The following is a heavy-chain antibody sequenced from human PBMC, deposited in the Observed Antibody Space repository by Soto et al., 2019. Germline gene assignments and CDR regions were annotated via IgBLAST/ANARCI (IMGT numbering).Heavy chain of an antibody. Sequence: EVQLVESGGGLVKPGGSLRLSCAASGFTFSTYSMNWVRQAPGKGLEWVSSISSSSSYIYYADSVKGRFTISRDNAKNSLYRQMNSLIAEDTAVYYCARYDSSGYYWPYYYYGMDVWGQGTTVTVSS. CDR2: ISSSSSYI. D-gene: IGHD3-22*01. CDR1: GFTFSTYS. V-gene: IGHV3-21*01. CDR3: ARYDSSGYYWPYYYYGMDV. J-gene: IGHJ6*02.